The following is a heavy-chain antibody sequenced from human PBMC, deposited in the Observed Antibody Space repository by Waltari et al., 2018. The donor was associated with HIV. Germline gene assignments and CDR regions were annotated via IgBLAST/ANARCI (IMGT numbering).Heavy chain of an antibody. J-gene: IGHJ3*02. CDR3: AREDDSGYVGHGFDI. CDR2: ISRSGSFI. D-gene: IGHD5-12*01. Sequence: QLVESGGGLVQPGGSLRLSCGASGFTFAFSSYTMIWVRQAAGRGLEVCSSISRSGSFIYSADAVKGRFTSSRDNAKNTLYLQMNNLRTEDTAVYYCAREDDSGYVGHGFDIWGQGTMVTVSS. V-gene: IGHV3-21*02. CDR1: GFTFAFSSYT.